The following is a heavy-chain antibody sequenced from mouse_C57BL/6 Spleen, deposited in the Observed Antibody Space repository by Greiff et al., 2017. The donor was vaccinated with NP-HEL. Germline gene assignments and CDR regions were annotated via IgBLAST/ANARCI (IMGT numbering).Heavy chain of an antibody. J-gene: IGHJ4*01. Sequence: EVKLVESAGGLVQPGSSMKLSCTASGFTFSDYYMAWVRQVPEKGLEWVANINYDGSSTYYLDSLKSRFIISRDNAKNILYLQMSSLKSEDTATYYCARENWAITTASMDYWGQGTSVTVSS. V-gene: IGHV5-16*01. CDR3: ARENWAITTASMDY. CDR1: GFTFSDYY. D-gene: IGHD1-2*01. CDR2: INYDGSST.